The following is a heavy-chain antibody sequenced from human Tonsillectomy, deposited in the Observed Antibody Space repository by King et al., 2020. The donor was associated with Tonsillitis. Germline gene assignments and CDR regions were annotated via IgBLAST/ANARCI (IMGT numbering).Heavy chain of an antibody. J-gene: IGHJ6*02. CDR3: AKGGDCSSASCDKGGMDV. D-gene: IGHD2-2*02. V-gene: IGHV3-23*04. CDR1: GFPFSSYA. CDR2: LSGSGGST. Sequence: EVQLVESGGGLVQPGGSLRLSCAASGFPFSSYAMSWVRQAPGQGLEWVSALSGSGGSTYYADSVKGRFTISRDNSKNTLYLQMNSLRAEDTAVYYCAKGGDCSSASCDKGGMDVWGQGTTVTVSS.